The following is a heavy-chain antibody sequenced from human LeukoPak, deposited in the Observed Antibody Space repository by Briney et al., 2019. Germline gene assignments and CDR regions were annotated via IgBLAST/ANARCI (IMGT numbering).Heavy chain of an antibody. D-gene: IGHD2-15*01. CDR3: AKGLGRETYYCYGMDV. CDR2: ISYDGSNK. CDR1: GFTFSSYG. V-gene: IGHV3-30*18. Sequence: GGSLRLSCAASGFTFSSYGMHWVRQAPGKGLEWVALISYDGSNKYYADSVKGRLTISRDNSKNTLYLQMNSLRAEDTAVYYCAKGLGRETYYCYGMDVWGQGTTVTVSS. J-gene: IGHJ6*02.